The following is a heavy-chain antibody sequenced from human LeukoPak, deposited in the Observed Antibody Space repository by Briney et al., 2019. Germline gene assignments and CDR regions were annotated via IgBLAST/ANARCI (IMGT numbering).Heavy chain of an antibody. J-gene: IGHJ3*02. V-gene: IGHV4-4*03. CDR2: IYHSGST. CDR1: GGSISSSNW. D-gene: IGHD5-18*01. CDR3: ARGEVGIQLWFWAFDI. Sequence: KTPETLSLTCAVSGGSISSSNWWSWVRQPPGKGLEWTGEIYHSGSTNYNPSLKSRVTISVDKSKSQFSLKLSSVTAADTAVYYCARGEVGIQLWFWAFDIWGQGTMVTVSS.